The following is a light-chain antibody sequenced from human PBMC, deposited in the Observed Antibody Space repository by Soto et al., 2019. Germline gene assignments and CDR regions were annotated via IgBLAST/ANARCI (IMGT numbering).Light chain of an antibody. V-gene: IGLV1-40*01. CDR2: VNT. J-gene: IGLJ2*01. CDR1: SSNIGAGYD. CDR3: QSYDSSLSGVV. Sequence: QSALTQPPSVSGAPRQRVTISCTGSSSNIGAGYDVHWYQQLPGTAPKLLIYVNTNRPSGVPDRFSGSKSGTSASLAITGLQAEDEAYYYCQSYDSSLSGVVFGGGTKLTVL.